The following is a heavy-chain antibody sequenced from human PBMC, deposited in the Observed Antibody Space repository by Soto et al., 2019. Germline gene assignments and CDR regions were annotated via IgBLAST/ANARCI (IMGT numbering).Heavy chain of an antibody. V-gene: IGHV4-38-2*01. Sequence: SETLSLTCAVSGYSIASGYYWAWIRQSPGKGLEWIGSIYHAGSVYYNPSLNGRVALSMDASKNHFSLKLTSVTAADTAVYYCARTFDYYGMDVWGQGTTVTVSS. J-gene: IGHJ6*02. CDR1: GYSIASGYY. CDR2: IYHAGSV. CDR3: ARTFDYYGMDV.